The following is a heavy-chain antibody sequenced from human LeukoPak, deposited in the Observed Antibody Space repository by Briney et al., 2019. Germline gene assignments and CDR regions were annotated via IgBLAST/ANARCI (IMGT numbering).Heavy chain of an antibody. V-gene: IGHV3-23*01. Sequence: GGSLRLSCAASGFTFSSYAMSWVRQAPGKGLEWVSAISGSGGSTYYADSVKGRFTISRDNSKNTLYLQMNSLRAEDTAVDYCAKDVGYGSSWYRIYYFDYWGQGTLVTVSS. J-gene: IGHJ4*02. CDR2: ISGSGGST. CDR1: GFTFSSYA. D-gene: IGHD6-13*01. CDR3: AKDVGYGSSWYRIYYFDY.